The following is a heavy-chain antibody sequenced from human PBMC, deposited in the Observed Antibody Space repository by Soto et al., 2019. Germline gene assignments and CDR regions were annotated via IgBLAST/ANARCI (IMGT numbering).Heavy chain of an antibody. CDR3: AKDGDLYSGYSDH. CDR1: GFILNSYG. CDR2: LTSGGGP. Sequence: EVQLLESGGGLVQPGGSLRLSCEASGFILNSYGMSWVRQAPGKGLEWVSTLTSGGGPHYADSVKGRFTISRENSKNTLYLQMNSLRAKDTAVYYCAKDGDLYSGYSDHWGQGTLVTGSS. D-gene: IGHD5-12*01. J-gene: IGHJ4*02. V-gene: IGHV3-23*01.